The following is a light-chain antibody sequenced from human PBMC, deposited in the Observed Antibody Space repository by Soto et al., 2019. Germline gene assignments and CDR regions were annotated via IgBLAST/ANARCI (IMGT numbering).Light chain of an antibody. J-gene: IGLJ3*02. CDR2: EDN. CDR3: QSYDSSNRV. Sequence: QSVSESPGKTVTISCTRSSGSIASYYVQWYQQRPGSSPTTVIFEDNQRPSGVPDRFSGSIDSSSNSASLTISGLKTEDEADYYCQSYDSSNRVFGGGTKLTVL. V-gene: IGLV6-57*01. CDR1: SGSIASYY.